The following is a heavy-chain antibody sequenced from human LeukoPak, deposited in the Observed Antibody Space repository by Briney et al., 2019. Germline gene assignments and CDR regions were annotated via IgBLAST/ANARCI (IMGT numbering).Heavy chain of an antibody. CDR1: GFTFDDYG. CDR3: AKGRYSSSSGDYFDY. J-gene: IGHJ4*02. Sequence: GGSLRLSCAASGFTFDDYGMSWVRQAPGKGLEWVSGINWNGGSTGYADSVKGRFTISRDNAKNSLYLQMNSLRAEDTALYYCAKGRYSSSSGDYFDYWGQGTLVTVSS. D-gene: IGHD6-6*01. V-gene: IGHV3-20*04. CDR2: INWNGGST.